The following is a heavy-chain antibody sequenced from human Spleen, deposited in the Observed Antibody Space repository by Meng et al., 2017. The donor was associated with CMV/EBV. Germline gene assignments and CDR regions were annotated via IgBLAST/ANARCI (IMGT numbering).Heavy chain of an antibody. J-gene: IGHJ6*02. V-gene: IGHV3-49*04. CDR3: AKDVTLTGVVRYYGMDV. D-gene: IGHD3-3*01. CDR2: IRSKAYGGTP. CDR1: GFTFGDHA. Sequence: GESLKISCTASGFTFGDHAMNWVRQAPGKGLEWVGFIRSKAYGGTPEYAASVKGRFTISRDDSKSIAYLQVTSLRAEDTAVYYCAKDVTLTGVVRYYGMDVWGQGTTVTVSS.